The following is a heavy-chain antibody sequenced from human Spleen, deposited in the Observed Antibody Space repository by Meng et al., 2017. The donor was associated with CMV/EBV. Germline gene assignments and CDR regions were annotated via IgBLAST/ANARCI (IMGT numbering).Heavy chain of an antibody. CDR2: ISGSGSST. CDR3: ARYDFWSGTENGMDV. J-gene: IGHJ6*02. CDR1: GFTFSSYA. Sequence: GESLKISCAASGFTFSSYAMSWVRQAPGKGLEWVSAISGSGSSTYYADSVKGRFTISRDNSKNTLYLQMNSLRAEDTAVYYCARYDFWSGTENGMDVWGQGTTVTVSS. D-gene: IGHD3-3*01. V-gene: IGHV3-23*01.